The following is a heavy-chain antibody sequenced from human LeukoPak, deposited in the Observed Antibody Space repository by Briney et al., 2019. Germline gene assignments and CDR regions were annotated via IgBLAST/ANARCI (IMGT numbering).Heavy chain of an antibody. CDR2: IKQDGSEK. CDR1: GFTISSYW. CDR3: AREEVKSFDN. J-gene: IGHJ4*02. V-gene: IGHV3-7*03. Sequence: GGSLRLSCAASGFTISSYWMSWVRQAPGKGLEWVANIKQDGSEKYYVDSVKGRFTISRDNAKNSLYLQMNNLRVEDTAVYYCAREEVKSFDNWGQGTLVTVSS.